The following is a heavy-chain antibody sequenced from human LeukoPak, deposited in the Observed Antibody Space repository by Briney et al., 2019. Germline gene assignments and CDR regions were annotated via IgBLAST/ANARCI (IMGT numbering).Heavy chain of an antibody. CDR3: ARFYTMVRGVIMGMDV. CDR1: GFTFSSYS. CDR2: ISSSSSYM. D-gene: IGHD3-10*01. V-gene: IGHV3-21*01. J-gene: IGHJ6*02. Sequence: SGGSLRLSCAASGFTFSSYSMNWVRQAPGKGLEWVSSISSSSSYMYYADSVKGRFTISRDNAKNSLYLQMNSLRAEDTAVYYCARFYTMVRGVIMGMDVWGQGTTVTVSS.